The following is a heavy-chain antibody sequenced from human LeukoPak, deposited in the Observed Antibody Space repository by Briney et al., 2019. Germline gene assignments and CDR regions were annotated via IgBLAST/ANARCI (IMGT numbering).Heavy chain of an antibody. CDR2: IYSGGST. D-gene: IGHD3-22*01. Sequence: GGSLRLSCAASGFTVSSNYMSWVRQAPGKGLEWVSVIYSGGSTYYADSVKGRFTISRDNSKNTLYLQMNSLRAEDTAVYYCARSPARDSSGYYPLDPWGQGTLVTVSS. V-gene: IGHV3-53*01. CDR3: ARSPARDSSGYYPLDP. J-gene: IGHJ5*02. CDR1: GFTVSSNY.